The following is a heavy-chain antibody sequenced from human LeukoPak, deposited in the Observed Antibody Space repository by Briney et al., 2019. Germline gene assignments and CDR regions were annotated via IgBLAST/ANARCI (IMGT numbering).Heavy chain of an antibody. CDR1: GFTFSSYG. D-gene: IGHD6-19*01. Sequence: GRSLRLSCAASGFTFSSYGMHWVRQAPGKGLEWVAVISYDGSNKYYADSVKGRFTISRDNSKNTLYLQMNSLRAEDTAVYYCAKDHLAVAGTLDYWGQGTLVTVSS. CDR3: AKDHLAVAGTLDY. J-gene: IGHJ4*02. V-gene: IGHV3-30*18. CDR2: ISYDGSNK.